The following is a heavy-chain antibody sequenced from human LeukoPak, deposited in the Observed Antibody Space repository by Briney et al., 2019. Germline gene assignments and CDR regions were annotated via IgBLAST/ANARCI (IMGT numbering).Heavy chain of an antibody. CDR2: IYPSDSSV. J-gene: IGHJ5*02. CDR3: ARTSFVRGIVYWFDP. Sequence: GESLNISCQGSGYSFTSYYIAWLRQMPGKGLEWMGVIYPSDSSVTYSPSFQGQVTFSANKSISTAYLQWSSLKASDTAMYFCARTSFVRGIVYWFDPWGQGTQVIVSS. V-gene: IGHV5-51*01. CDR1: GYSFTSYY. D-gene: IGHD3-10*01.